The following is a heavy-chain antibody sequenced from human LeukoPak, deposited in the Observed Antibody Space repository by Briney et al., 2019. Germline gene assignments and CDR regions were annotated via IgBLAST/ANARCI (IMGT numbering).Heavy chain of an antibody. D-gene: IGHD3-22*01. Sequence: PGGSLRLSCAASGFTFSDYYMSWIRQAPGKGLEWVSYISSSSSYTNYADSVKGRFTISRDNAKNSLHLQMNSLRAEDTAVYYCARAGYYDSSGYLYFDYWGQGTLVTVSS. CDR2: ISSSSSYT. J-gene: IGHJ4*02. V-gene: IGHV3-11*06. CDR3: ARAGYYDSSGYLYFDY. CDR1: GFTFSDYY.